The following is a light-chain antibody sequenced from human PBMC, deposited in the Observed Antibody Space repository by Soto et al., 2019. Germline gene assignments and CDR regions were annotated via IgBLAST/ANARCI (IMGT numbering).Light chain of an antibody. CDR1: SSDVGGYNY. Sequence: QSVLTQPASVPGSPGQSITISCTGTSSDVGGYNYVSWYQQYPGKAPKVMIYDVTNRPSGVSNRFSGSRSGNTASLTISGLQAEDEADYYCCSFTTSSTYVFGTGTKVTVL. J-gene: IGLJ1*01. V-gene: IGLV2-14*01. CDR3: CSFTTSSTYV. CDR2: DVT.